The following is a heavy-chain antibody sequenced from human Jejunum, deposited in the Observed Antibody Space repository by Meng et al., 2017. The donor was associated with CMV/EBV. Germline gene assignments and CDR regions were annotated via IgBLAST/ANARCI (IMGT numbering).Heavy chain of an antibody. CDR2: IDSGGRNI. Sequence: ASGFIFSADGMNWVRQAPGRGLEWVSSIDSGGRNIYYAESLKGRFTVSRDNAKKSLYLQMSSLRADDTAVYYCAADGTAGSTTAYWGQGTLVTVSS. CDR1: GFIFSADG. J-gene: IGHJ4*02. D-gene: IGHD1-7*01. V-gene: IGHV3-21*01. CDR3: AADGTAGSTTAY.